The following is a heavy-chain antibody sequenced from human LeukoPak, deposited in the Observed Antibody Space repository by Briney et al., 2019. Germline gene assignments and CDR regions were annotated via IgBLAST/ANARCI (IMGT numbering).Heavy chain of an antibody. D-gene: IGHD5-24*01. CDR2: INHSGST. CDR3: ARVPRAYNNAFDI. J-gene: IGHJ3*02. Sequence: PSETLSLTRAVYGGSFSGYYWSWIRQPPGKGLEWIGEINHSGSTNYNPSLKSRVTISVDTSKNQFSLKLSSVTAANTAVYYCARVPRAYNNAFDIWGQGTMVTVSS. V-gene: IGHV4-34*01. CDR1: GGSFSGYY.